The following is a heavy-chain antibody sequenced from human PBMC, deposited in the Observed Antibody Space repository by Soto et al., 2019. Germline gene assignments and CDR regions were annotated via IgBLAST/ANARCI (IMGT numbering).Heavy chain of an antibody. CDR1: GGTFSSYA. Sequence: ASVKVSCKASGGTFSSYAISWVRQAPGQGLEWMGGIIPIFGTANYAQKFQGRVTITADESTSTAYMELSSLRSEDTAVYYCARARQGQLERGIGGFDYWGQGTLVTVSS. CDR3: ARARQGQLERGIGGFDY. V-gene: IGHV1-69*13. J-gene: IGHJ4*02. D-gene: IGHD1-1*01. CDR2: IIPIFGTA.